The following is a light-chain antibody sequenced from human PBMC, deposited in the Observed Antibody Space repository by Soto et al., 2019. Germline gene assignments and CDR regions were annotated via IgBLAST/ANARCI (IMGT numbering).Light chain of an antibody. J-gene: IGKJ1*01. CDR3: QQDNNWWT. CDR2: GAS. V-gene: IGKV3-15*01. CDR1: QSVSNN. Sequence: EIVMTQSPATLSASPGERATLSCRASQSVSNNLAWYHQKPGQAPRLLIYGASTRATGIPARFSGSGSGTEFTLTSSSVQPEDFAVYYCQQDNNWWTFGQGTKVEIK.